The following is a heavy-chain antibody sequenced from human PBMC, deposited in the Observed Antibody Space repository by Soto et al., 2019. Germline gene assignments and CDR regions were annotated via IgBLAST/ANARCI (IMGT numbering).Heavy chain of an antibody. D-gene: IGHD3-22*01. CDR3: ERDYDMGAFDI. V-gene: IGHV3-21*01. CDR1: GFTFSSYS. Sequence: PGWALRLSCAASGFTFSSYSMNWVRQAPGKGLEWVSSISSSSSYIYYADSVKGRFTISRDNAKNSLYLQMNSLRAEDTAVYYCERDYDMGAFDIWGQGTMVTVSS. CDR2: ISSSSSYI. J-gene: IGHJ3*02.